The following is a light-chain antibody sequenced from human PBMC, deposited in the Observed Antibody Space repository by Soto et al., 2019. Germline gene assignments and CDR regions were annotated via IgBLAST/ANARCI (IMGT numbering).Light chain of an antibody. CDR1: QSVSSSY. CDR2: GAS. Sequence: EIVLTQSPGTLSLSPGERATLSCRASQSVSSSYLAWYQQKPGQAPRLLIYGASSRSTGIPDSVSGSGSGTDFTRTISRLEPEDFAVYYCQQYGGSPPYTFGQGTKLEIK. V-gene: IGKV3-20*01. J-gene: IGKJ2*01. CDR3: QQYGGSPPYT.